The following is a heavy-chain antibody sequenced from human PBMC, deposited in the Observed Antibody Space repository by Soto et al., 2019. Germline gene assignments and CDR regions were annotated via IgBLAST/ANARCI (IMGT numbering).Heavy chain of an antibody. CDR3: AKDSRGCGGSCYSYYYYYGMDV. J-gene: IGHJ6*02. CDR1: GFTFSSYA. D-gene: IGHD2-15*01. CDR2: ISGSGGST. Sequence: SGGSLRLSCAASGFTFSSYAMSWVRQAPGKGLEWVSAISGSGGSTYYADSVKGRFTISRDNSKNTLYLQMNSLRAEDTAVYYCAKDSRGCGGSCYSYYYYYGMDVWGQGTTVTVSS. V-gene: IGHV3-23*01.